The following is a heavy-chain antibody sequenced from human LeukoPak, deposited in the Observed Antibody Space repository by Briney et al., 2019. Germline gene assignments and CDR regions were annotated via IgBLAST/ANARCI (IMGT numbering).Heavy chain of an antibody. J-gene: IGHJ3*02. V-gene: IGHV1-2*04. CDR1: GYTFTGYY. CDR3: ARGEGVLGYCSSTSCLDAFDI. Sequence: GASVKVSCKASGYTFTGYYMHWVRQAPGQGLEWMGWINPNSGGTNYAQKFQGWVTMTRDTSISTAYMELSRLRSDDTAVYYCARGEGVLGYCSSTSCLDAFDIWGQGTMVTASS. CDR2: INPNSGGT. D-gene: IGHD2-2*01.